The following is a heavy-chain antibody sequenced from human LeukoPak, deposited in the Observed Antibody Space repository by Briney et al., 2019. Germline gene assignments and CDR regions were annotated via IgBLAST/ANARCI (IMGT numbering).Heavy chain of an antibody. CDR3: ASASHNWNYLTPDFDY. J-gene: IGHJ4*02. CDR2: IFPIFGTA. CDR1: GGTFSSYA. D-gene: IGHD1-7*01. Sequence: SVKVSCKASGGTFSSYAISWVRQAPGQGLEWMGGIFPIFGTANYAQKFQGRVTITADESTSTAYMELGSLRSEDTAVYYCASASHNWNYLTPDFDYWGQGTLVTVSS. V-gene: IGHV1-69*01.